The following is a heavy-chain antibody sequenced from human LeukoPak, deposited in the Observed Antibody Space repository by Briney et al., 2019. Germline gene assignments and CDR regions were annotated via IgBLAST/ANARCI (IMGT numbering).Heavy chain of an antibody. CDR1: GYTFTSYA. CDR3: ARVFWSGPYYYYGMDV. D-gene: IGHD3-3*01. J-gene: IGHJ6*02. V-gene: IGHV1-3*01. Sequence: ASVTVSCKASGYTFTSYAMHWVRQAPGQRLEWMGWINAGNGNTKYSQKFQGRVTITRDTSASTAYMELSSLRSEDTAVYYCARVFWSGPYYYYGMDVWGQGTTVTVSS. CDR2: INAGNGNT.